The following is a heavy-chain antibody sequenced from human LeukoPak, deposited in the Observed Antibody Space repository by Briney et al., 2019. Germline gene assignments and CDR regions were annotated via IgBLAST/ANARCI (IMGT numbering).Heavy chain of an antibody. CDR3: ASAPRGSMVKVDY. CDR2: ISSSSSYI. CDR1: GFTFSSYS. V-gene: IGHV3-21*01. Sequence: TGGSLRLSCAASGFTFSSYSMNWVRQAPGKGLEWVSSISSSSSYIYYADSVKGRFTISRDNAKNSLYLQMNSLRAEDTAVYYCASAPRGSMVKVDYWGQGTLVTVSS. D-gene: IGHD5-18*01. J-gene: IGHJ4*02.